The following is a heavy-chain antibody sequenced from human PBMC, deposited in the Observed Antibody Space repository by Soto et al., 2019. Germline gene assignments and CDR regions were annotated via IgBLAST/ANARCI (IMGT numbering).Heavy chain of an antibody. CDR3: ARDRPVRAHSSYYGMDV. CDR2: IYYSGST. Sequence: SETLSLTCTISGGSISSYYWSWIRQPPGKGLEWIGYIYYSGSTNYNPSLKSRVTISIDTSKNQFSLKLSSVTAADTAMYYCARDRPVRAHSSYYGMDVWGQGTTVTVSS. V-gene: IGHV4-59*01. J-gene: IGHJ6*02. CDR1: GGSISSYY. D-gene: IGHD3-10*01.